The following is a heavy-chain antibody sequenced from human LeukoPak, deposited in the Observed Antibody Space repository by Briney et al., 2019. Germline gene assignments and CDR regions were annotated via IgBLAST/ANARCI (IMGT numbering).Heavy chain of an antibody. D-gene: IGHD1-26*01. Sequence: TPSETLSLTCTVSGGSISSSSYYWGWIRQPPGKGLEWIGSIYYSGSTYYNPSLKSRVTISVDTSKNQFSLKLSSVTAADTAVYYCARHGLGGSSRDYWGQGTLVTVSS. CDR3: ARHGLGGSSRDY. CDR2: IYYSGST. V-gene: IGHV4-39*07. CDR1: GGSISSSSYY. J-gene: IGHJ4*02.